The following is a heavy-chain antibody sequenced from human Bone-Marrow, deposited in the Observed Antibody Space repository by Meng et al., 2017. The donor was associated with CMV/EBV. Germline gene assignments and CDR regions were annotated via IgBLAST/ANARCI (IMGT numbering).Heavy chain of an antibody. V-gene: IGHV4-39*07. Sequence: SETLSLTCTVSGGSISSSSYYWGWIRQPPGKGLEWIGSIYYSGSTYYNPSLKSRVTISVDTSKNQFSLKLSSVTAADTAVYYCAREIGTSGLRWFRDGRLVDWGQGTLVTVSS. D-gene: IGHD3-10*01. CDR3: AREIGTSGLRWFRDGRLVD. CDR1: GGSISSSSYY. CDR2: IYYSGST. J-gene: IGHJ4*02.